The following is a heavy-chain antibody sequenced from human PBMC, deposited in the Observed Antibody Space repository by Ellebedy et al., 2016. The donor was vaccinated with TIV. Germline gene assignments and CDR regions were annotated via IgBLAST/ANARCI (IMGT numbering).Heavy chain of an antibody. CDR2: ISSSGSTI. Sequence: GGSLRLSXAASGFTFSDYYMSWIRQAPGKGLEWVSYISSSGSTIYYADSVKGRFTISRDNAKNSLYLQMNSLRAEDTAVYYCARDAHGGSQRIYGMDVWGQGTTVTVSS. CDR1: GFTFSDYY. CDR3: ARDAHGGSQRIYGMDV. J-gene: IGHJ6*02. V-gene: IGHV3-11*01. D-gene: IGHD3-16*01.